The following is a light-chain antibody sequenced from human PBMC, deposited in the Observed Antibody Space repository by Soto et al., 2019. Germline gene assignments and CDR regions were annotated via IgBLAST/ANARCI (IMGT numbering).Light chain of an antibody. CDR2: GAS. V-gene: IGKV1-39*01. J-gene: IGKJ3*01. Sequence: DIQMTQSPSSLSASVGDRVTITCRASQIISNYLNWYQQKPGKAPSLLIYGASTLQGGVPSRFSGSGSGTDFTLTISSLQPEDFATYYCQQSYNTPPTFGPGTKVDIK. CDR3: QQSYNTPPT. CDR1: QIISNY.